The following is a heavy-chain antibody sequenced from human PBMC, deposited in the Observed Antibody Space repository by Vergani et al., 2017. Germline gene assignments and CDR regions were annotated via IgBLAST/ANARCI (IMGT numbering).Heavy chain of an antibody. V-gene: IGHV4-39*01. CDR2: IYYSGST. Sequence: QLQLQESGPGLVKPSATLSLTCSVSGASIRSSNYYWGWIRQPPGTGLEWIASIYYSGSTYYNPSLKSRVTISVDTSKNQFSLKLSSVTAADTAVYFCARHSTVEWLVKLGGIDPWGQGILVTVSS. D-gene: IGHD6-19*01. CDR3: ARHSTVEWLVKLGGIDP. CDR1: GASIRSSNYY. J-gene: IGHJ5*02.